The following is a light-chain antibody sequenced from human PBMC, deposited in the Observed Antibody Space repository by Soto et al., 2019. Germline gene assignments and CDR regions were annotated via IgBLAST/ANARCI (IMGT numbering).Light chain of an antibody. CDR2: AAS. V-gene: IGKV3-20*01. CDR3: QQYGRSPT. Sequence: EIVLTQSPGTLSLSPGERATLSCRASQSVTSFYLAWYQQKSGQAPRLLIYAASSRATGIPDRFSGSGSGTDFTLTISRLEPEDFAVYFCQQYGRSPTFGGGTKVDNK. J-gene: IGKJ4*01. CDR1: QSVTSFY.